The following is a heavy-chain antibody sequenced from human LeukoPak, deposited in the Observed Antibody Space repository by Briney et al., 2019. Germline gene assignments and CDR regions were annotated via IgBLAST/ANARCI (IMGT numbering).Heavy chain of an antibody. V-gene: IGHV3-66*01. Sequence: GGPLRLSCAASGFTVSRSFLSWVRQAPGKGLEWLSILYSDGARTQYADSAKGRFTISRDNSKNTLYLQMNSLRAEDTALYSCARLISRSYHLYFDDWGLGTLVTVSS. CDR2: LYSDGART. D-gene: IGHD3-10*01. J-gene: IGHJ4*02. CDR1: GFTVSRSF. CDR3: ARLISRSYHLYFDD.